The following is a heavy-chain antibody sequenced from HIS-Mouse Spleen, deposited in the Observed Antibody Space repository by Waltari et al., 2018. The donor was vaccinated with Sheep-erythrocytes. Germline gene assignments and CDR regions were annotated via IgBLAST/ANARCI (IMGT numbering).Heavy chain of an antibody. CDR2: ISSSSSYI. Sequence: EVQLVESGGGLVKPGGSLRLSCAASGFTFSRFSMNWFRQAPGKGLEWVSSISSSSSYIYYADSVKGRFTISRDNAKNSLYLQMNSLRAEDTAVYYCARVASGATFDYWGQGTLVTVSS. CDR3: ARVASGATFDY. CDR1: GFTFSRFS. D-gene: IGHD1-26*01. V-gene: IGHV3-21*01. J-gene: IGHJ4*02.